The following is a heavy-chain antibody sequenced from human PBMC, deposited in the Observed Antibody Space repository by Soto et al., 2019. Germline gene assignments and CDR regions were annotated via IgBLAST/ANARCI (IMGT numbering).Heavy chain of an antibody. CDR2: INAGNGNT. CDR3: ARPYDSSGYDYFDY. V-gene: IGHV1-3*01. D-gene: IGHD3-22*01. Sequence: QVQLVQSGAEVKKPGASVKVSCKASGYTFTSYAMRWVRQAPGQRLEWMGWINAGNGNTKYSQKFQGRVTITRDTSASTAYMQLSSLRSEDTAVYYCARPYDSSGYDYFDYWGQGTLVTVSS. J-gene: IGHJ4*02. CDR1: GYTFTSYA.